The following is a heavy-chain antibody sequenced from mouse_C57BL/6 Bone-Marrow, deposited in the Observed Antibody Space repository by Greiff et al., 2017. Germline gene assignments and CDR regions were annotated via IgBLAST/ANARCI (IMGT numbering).Heavy chain of an antibody. D-gene: IGHD2-2*01. CDR2: IDPSDSYT. J-gene: IGHJ2*01. Sequence: VQLQQPGAELVMPGASVKLSCKASGYTFTSYWMHWVKQRPGQGLEWIGEIDPSDSYTNYNQKFKGKSTVTVDKSSSTAYMQLSSLTSEDAAVYYCAREVYYGYFFDYWGKGTTLTVSS. CDR3: AREVYYGYFFDY. V-gene: IGHV1-69*01. CDR1: GYTFTSYW.